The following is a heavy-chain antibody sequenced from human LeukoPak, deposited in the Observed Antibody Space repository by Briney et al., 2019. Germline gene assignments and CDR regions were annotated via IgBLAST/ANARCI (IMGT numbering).Heavy chain of an antibody. D-gene: IGHD4-17*01. J-gene: IGHJ4*02. CDR1: GFTFSDYT. CDR2: ISSGGTYK. V-gene: IGHV3-21*01. Sequence: GGSLRLSCAASGFTFSDYTMNWVRQAPGRGLEWVSSISSGGTYKYYADSVKGRFTISRDNAKNSLYLQMDSLRAEDTAVYYCARGYGDPVYFDYWGQGTLVTVSS. CDR3: ARGYGDPVYFDY.